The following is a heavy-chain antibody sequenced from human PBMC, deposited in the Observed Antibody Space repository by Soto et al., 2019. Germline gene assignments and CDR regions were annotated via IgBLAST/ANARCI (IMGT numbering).Heavy chain of an antibody. V-gene: IGHV3-48*02. Sequence: GESLSLSCAASGFTFTTYSMAWVRQAPGKGLEWISYVASGNSLTLYADSVKGRFTISRDNAKNSVYLQMSGLRDDDTAVYYCVRDKPDGVDSFDIWGQGTMVTVSS. D-gene: IGHD2-15*01. CDR3: VRDKPDGVDSFDI. CDR1: GFTFTTYS. CDR2: VASGNSLT. J-gene: IGHJ3*02.